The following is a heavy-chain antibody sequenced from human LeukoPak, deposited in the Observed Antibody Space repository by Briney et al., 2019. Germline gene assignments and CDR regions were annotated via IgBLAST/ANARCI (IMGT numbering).Heavy chain of an antibody. D-gene: IGHD3-9*01. CDR2: INHSGST. CDR3: ARGGNLRYFDWPPRHYFVY. Sequence: SETLSLTCAVYGGSFSGYYWSWIRQPPGKGLEWIGEINHSGSTNYNPYLKSRVTISVDTSKNQFSLELSSVTAADTAVYYCARGGNLRYFDWPPRHYFVYWGHGTLVTVSS. J-gene: IGHJ4*01. V-gene: IGHV4-34*01. CDR1: GGSFSGYY.